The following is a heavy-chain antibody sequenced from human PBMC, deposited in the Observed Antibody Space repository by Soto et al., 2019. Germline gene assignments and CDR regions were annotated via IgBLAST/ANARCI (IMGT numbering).Heavy chain of an antibody. CDR2: ISGSGGST. CDR1: GFTFSSYA. V-gene: IGHV3-23*01. D-gene: IGHD2-2*01. Sequence: PGGSLRLSCAASGFTFSSYAMSWVRQAPGKGLEWVSAISGSGGSTYYADSVKGRFTISRDNSKNTLYLQMNSLRAEDTAVYYCAKDQIRTLRVPTDLDYWGQGTLVTVSS. J-gene: IGHJ4*02. CDR3: AKDQIRTLRVPTDLDY.